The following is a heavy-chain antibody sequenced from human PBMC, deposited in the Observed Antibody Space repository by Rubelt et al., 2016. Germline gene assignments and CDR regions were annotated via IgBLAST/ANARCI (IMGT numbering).Heavy chain of an antibody. CDR2: IYSGGST. CDR1: GFTVSSNY. V-gene: IGHV3-66*01. Sequence: EVQLVESGGGLVQPGGSLRLSCAASGFTVSSNYMSWVRQAPGKGLEWVSVIYSGGSTYYADSVKGRLTTSRGNSNTTLYLQMKSLRAEDTAVYYCARNWGFDYWGQGTLVTVSS. CDR3: ARNWGFDY. J-gene: IGHJ4*02. D-gene: IGHD7-27*01.